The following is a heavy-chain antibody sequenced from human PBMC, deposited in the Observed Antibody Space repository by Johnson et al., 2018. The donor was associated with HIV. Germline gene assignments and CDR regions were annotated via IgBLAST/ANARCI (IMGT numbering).Heavy chain of an antibody. Sequence: QVQLVESGGGLVQPGGSLRLSCAASGFTFSDHYMDWVRQAPGKGLEWVAVISYDGSNKYFADSVKGRFTISRDNSKNTLYLQMNSLRAEDTAVYYCAKGPPDYYDSSGSWSHRDAFDIWGQGTMVTVSS. J-gene: IGHJ3*02. D-gene: IGHD3-22*01. V-gene: IGHV3-30*18. CDR2: ISYDGSNK. CDR3: AKGPPDYYDSSGSWSHRDAFDI. CDR1: GFTFSDHY.